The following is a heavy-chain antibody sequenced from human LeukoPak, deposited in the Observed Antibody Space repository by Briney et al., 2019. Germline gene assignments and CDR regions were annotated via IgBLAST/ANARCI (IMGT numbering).Heavy chain of an antibody. CDR2: IYHSGST. CDR3: ARVGGGIYRTGSQTVDY. D-gene: IGHD2-8*02. V-gene: IGHV4-38-2*01. Sequence: SETLSLTCAVSGYSISSGYYWGWIRQPPGKGVEWIGSIYHSGSTYYNPSLKSRVTISVDTSKNQFSLKLSSVTAADTAVYYCARVGGGIYRTGSQTVDYWGQGTLVTVSS. CDR1: GYSISSGYY. J-gene: IGHJ4*02.